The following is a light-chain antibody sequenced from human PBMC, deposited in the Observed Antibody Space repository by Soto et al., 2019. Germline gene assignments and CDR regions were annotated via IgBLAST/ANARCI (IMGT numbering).Light chain of an antibody. J-gene: IGKJ1*01. Sequence: IVMTQSPATLSVSPGERATLSCRARQSVSSSLAWYQQKPGQAPRLLIYGAFTRATGIPARFSGSGSGTEFTLTISSLQSEDFAVYYCQQYNNWPPWTFGQGTKVEIK. CDR2: GAF. CDR3: QQYNNWPPWT. V-gene: IGKV3-15*01. CDR1: QSVSSS.